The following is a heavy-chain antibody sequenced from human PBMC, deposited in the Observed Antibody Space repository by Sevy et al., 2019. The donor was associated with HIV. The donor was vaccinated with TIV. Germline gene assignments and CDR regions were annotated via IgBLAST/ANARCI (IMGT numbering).Heavy chain of an antibody. CDR3: TRALATVVTPEYYFDY. CDR1: GFTFGDYA. CDR2: IRRNSYEPYGGTT. J-gene: IGHJ4*02. Sequence: GGSPRLSCTASGFTFGDYAMSWFRQAPGNGLEWVAFIRRNSYEPYGGTTEYAASLKGRFTISRDDSKSIAYLQMNSPKTEDTAFYYCTRALATVVTPEYYFDYWGQGTLVTVSS. D-gene: IGHD4-17*01. V-gene: IGHV3-49*03.